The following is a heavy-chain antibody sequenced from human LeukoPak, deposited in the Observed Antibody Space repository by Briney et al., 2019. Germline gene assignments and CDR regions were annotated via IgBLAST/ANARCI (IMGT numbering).Heavy chain of an antibody. D-gene: IGHD4-23*01. CDR1: GYTFTDYY. V-gene: IGHV1-69-2*01. J-gene: IGHJ4*02. CDR3: ATHLTYHGGNSD. CDR2: VDPEDGET. Sequence: ASVTISCKVSGYTFTDYYMHWVQQAPGKGLEWMGLVDPEDGETIYAEKFQGRVTITADTSTDTAYMELSSLRSEDTAVYYCATHLTYHGGNSDWGQGTLVTVSS.